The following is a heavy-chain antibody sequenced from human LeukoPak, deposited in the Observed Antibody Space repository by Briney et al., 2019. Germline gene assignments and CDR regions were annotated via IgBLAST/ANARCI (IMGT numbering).Heavy chain of an antibody. CDR2: IDNRGST. CDR1: GGSFNFDF. CDR3: ARDSDSGFG. J-gene: IGHJ4*02. D-gene: IGHD3-16*01. Sequence: SETLSLTCGVSGGSFNFDFCHWIRQPPGKGLEWIGEIDNRGSTSYNPSLKNRVTLSVDTTRNHFSLQLTSVTATDTAVYYCARDSDSGFGWGQGTVVTISS. V-gene: IGHV4-34*01.